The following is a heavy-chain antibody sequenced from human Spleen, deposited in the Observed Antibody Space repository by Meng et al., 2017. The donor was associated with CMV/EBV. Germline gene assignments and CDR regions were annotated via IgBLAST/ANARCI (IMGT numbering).Heavy chain of an antibody. Sequence: GESLKISCAASGFTFSSYGMHWVRQAPGKGLEWVAFIRYDGSNKYYADSVKGRFTISRDNSKNTLYLQMNSLRAEDTAVYYCAKGEQLHWGQGTLVTVSS. V-gene: IGHV3-30*02. J-gene: IGHJ4*02. CDR1: GFTFSSYG. CDR3: AKGEQLH. D-gene: IGHD6-6*01. CDR2: IRYDGSNK.